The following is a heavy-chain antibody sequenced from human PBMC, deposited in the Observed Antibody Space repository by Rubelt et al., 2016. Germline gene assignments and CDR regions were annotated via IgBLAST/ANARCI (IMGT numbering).Heavy chain of an antibody. CDR1: GFTFSSYA. Sequence: EVQLLESGGGLVQPGGSLRLSCAAAGFTFSSYAMSWVRQGPGKGLEWVSAISGSGGTTYYADSVKCRFTLSRDNSKNTLYLQMNSLRAEDTAVYYCARGPAERYFDLWGRGTLVTVSS. V-gene: IGHV3-23*01. J-gene: IGHJ2*01. CDR3: ARGPAERYFDL. CDR2: ISGSGGTT.